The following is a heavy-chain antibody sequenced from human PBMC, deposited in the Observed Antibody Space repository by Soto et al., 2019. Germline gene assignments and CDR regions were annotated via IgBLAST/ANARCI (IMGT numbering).Heavy chain of an antibody. CDR1: GFTFSSYA. J-gene: IGHJ6*02. D-gene: IGHD4-17*01. CDR3: ARGISAWGDYADYYYYYYGMDV. Sequence: TGGSLRLSCAASGFTFSSYAMHWVRQAPGKGLEWVAVISYDGSNKYYADSVKGRFTISRDNSKNTLYLQMNSLRAEDTAVYYCARGISAWGDYADYYYYYYGMDVWGQRTTVTVSS. CDR2: ISYDGSNK. V-gene: IGHV3-30-3*01.